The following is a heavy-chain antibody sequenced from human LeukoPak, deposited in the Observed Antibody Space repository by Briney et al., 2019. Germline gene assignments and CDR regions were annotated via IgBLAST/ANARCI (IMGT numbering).Heavy chain of an antibody. J-gene: IGHJ4*02. CDR2: IYYSGST. CDR1: GGSISSGGYY. D-gene: IGHD3-22*01. CDR3: ARAKYYDSSGLGD. V-gene: IGHV4-31*03. Sequence: SETLSLTCTVSGGSISSGGYYWSWIRQHPGKGLEWIGYIYYSGSTYYNPSLKSRVTISVDTSKNQFSLKLSSVTAADTAAYYCARAKYYDSSGLGDWGQGTLVTVSS.